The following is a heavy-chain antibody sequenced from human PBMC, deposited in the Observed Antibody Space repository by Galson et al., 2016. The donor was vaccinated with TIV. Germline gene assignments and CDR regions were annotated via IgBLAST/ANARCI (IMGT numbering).Heavy chain of an antibody. Sequence: SLRLSCAASGFRFNEYEMSWVRQAPGKGLEWVSALSGGATNTYYSDSVKGRFTISRDNSQNKVCLEMDSLRVDDTAVYYCAKDRGYFEGFDHWGPGTLATVSS. CDR2: LSGGATNT. CDR3: AKDRGYFEGFDH. D-gene: IGHD6-25*01. CDR1: GFRFNEYE. V-gene: IGHV3-23*01. J-gene: IGHJ4*02.